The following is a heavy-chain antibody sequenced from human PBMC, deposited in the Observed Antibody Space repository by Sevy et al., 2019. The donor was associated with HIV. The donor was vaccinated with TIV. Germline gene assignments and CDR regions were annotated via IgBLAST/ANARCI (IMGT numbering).Heavy chain of an antibody. CDR3: ATGALDH. CDR2: IKQDGSET. D-gene: IGHD1-26*01. V-gene: IGHV3-7*01. J-gene: IGHJ4*02. CDR1: WFTFSNYW. Sequence: GGSLRLSCAASWFTFSNYWMNWDRQAPGKGLEWVANIKQDGSETQYVESVKGRFTISRDNAKNSLYLQMNSLRAEDSAVYYCATGALDHWGQGTLVTVSS.